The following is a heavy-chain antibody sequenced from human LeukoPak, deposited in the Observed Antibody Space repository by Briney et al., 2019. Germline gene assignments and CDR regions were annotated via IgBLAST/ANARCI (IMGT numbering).Heavy chain of an antibody. V-gene: IGHV3-11*01. CDR1: GGSFSDYY. CDR3: ARRTVITPGGFDY. D-gene: IGHD1-14*01. Sequence: LSLTCAVYGGSFSDYYMTWIRQVPGKGLEWISYITSTGSTTYYADSLKGRLTISRDTAKSFVYLQMNSLRADDTAVYYCARRTVITPGGFDYWGQGTLVTVSS. J-gene: IGHJ4*02. CDR2: ITSTGSTT.